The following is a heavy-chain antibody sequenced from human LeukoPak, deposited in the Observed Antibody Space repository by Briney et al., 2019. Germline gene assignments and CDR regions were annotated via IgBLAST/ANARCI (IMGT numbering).Heavy chain of an antibody. CDR1: GFTFSSYE. D-gene: IGHD6-6*01. CDR2: ISSSSSTI. J-gene: IGHJ4*02. V-gene: IGHV3-48*03. Sequence: GGSLRLSCAASGFTFSSYEMNWVRQAPGKGLEWVSYISSSSSTINYADSVKGRFTISRDNSKNTLYLQMNSLRAEDTAVYYCAKDAHGLLAARRRPHFDYWGQGTLVTVSS. CDR3: AKDAHGLLAARRRPHFDY.